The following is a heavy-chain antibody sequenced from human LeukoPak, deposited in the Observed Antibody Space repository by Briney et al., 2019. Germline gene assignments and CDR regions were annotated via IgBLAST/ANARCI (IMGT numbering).Heavy chain of an antibody. D-gene: IGHD1-26*01. J-gene: IGHJ4*02. Sequence: GGSLRLSCAASGFTFSDYYMSWIRQAPGKGLEWVSYISSSGSTIYYADSVKGRFTISRDSAKNSLYLQMNSLRAEDTAVDYCAREISGERTYYFDYWGQGTLVTVSS. CDR2: ISSSGSTI. CDR1: GFTFSDYY. V-gene: IGHV3-11*01. CDR3: AREISGERTYYFDY.